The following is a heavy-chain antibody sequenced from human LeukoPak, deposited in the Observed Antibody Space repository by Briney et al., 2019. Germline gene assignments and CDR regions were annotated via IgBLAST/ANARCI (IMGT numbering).Heavy chain of an antibody. J-gene: IGHJ6*02. V-gene: IGHV1-2*02. Sequence: ASVKVSCKASVYTFTGYYMHWVRQAPGQGLGWMGWINPNSGGTNYAQTFQSRATMTMDTSNSTAYMELSRLRSDDTAVYYCARYGSRRYGMDVWGQGTTVTVSS. D-gene: IGHD3-10*01. CDR3: ARYGSRRYGMDV. CDR1: VYTFTGYY. CDR2: INPNSGGT.